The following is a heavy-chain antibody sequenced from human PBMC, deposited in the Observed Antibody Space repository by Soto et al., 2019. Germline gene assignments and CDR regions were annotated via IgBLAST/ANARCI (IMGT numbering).Heavy chain of an antibody. CDR2: IYTRGTT. CDR1: GAPITNFY. V-gene: IGHV4-4*07. J-gene: IGHJ4*02. CDR3: ARGGTYFFDS. Sequence: QVQLQESGPGLVKPSETLSLACTVSGAPITNFYWCWIRQSAGKGLEWIGRIYTRGTTDYNPSLKSRVTVSIDMSKNQVSLELTSVTAADTALYFCARGGTYFFDSWGQGTLVTVSS.